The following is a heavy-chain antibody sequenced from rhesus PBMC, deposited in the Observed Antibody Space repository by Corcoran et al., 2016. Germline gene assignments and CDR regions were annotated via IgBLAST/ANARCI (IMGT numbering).Heavy chain of an antibody. CDR2: IGGSSGSN. Sequence: QVPLQESGPGLVKPSENLSLTCAVAGGSFSGYYWNWFSQRPGKVLEGIACIGGSSGSNYYNTSLKSRVTISTDTAKNQCSQKLSSVTAADTAVYYCARNLIAHSWDYWGQGVLVTVSS. CDR3: ARNLIAHSWDY. J-gene: IGHJ4*01. D-gene: IGHD1-38*01. V-gene: IGHV4-165*02. CDR1: GGSFSGYY.